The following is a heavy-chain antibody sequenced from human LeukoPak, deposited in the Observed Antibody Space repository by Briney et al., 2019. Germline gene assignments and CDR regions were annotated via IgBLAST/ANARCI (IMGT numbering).Heavy chain of an antibody. CDR3: ARDRFAMIDY. D-gene: IGHD3-22*01. CDR1: GFTFSSYS. CDR2: ISSTTSYI. Sequence: GGSLRLSCAASGFTFSSYSMNWVRQAPGKGLAWVSSISSTTSYINYADSVRGRFTLSRDNAKNSLYLQMNSLRAEDTAVYYCARDRFAMIDYWGQGTLVSVSS. V-gene: IGHV3-21*01. J-gene: IGHJ4*02.